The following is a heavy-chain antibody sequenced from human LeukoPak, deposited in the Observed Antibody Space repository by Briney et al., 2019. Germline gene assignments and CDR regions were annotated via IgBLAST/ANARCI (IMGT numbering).Heavy chain of an antibody. D-gene: IGHD3-22*01. CDR3: ARSPEAYDSCGCVY. V-gene: IGHV6-1*01. CDR2: TFYRSKWYY. J-gene: IGHJ4*02. Sequence: SQTLSLTCAISGDSVSSNDASWNWIRQSPSRGLEWLGGTFYRSKWYYDYEASLKSRITINPDTTKNQFSLQLNSVTPEDTAVYYCARSPEAYDSCGCVYWGRGTLVTVSS. CDR1: GDSVSSNDAS.